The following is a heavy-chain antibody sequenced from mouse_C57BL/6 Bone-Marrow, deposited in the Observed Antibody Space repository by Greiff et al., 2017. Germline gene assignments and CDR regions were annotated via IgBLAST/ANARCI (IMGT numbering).Heavy chain of an antibody. J-gene: IGHJ4*01. CDR2: INPYNGGT. Sequence: EVKLQESGPVLVKPGALVKMSCKASGYTFTDYYMNWVKQSHGKSLEWIGVINPYNGGTSYNQKFKGKATLTVDKSSSTAYMELNSLTSEDSAVYYCARWAWDYYAMDYWGQGTSVTVSS. CDR3: ARWAWDYYAMDY. V-gene: IGHV1-19*01. CDR1: GYTFTDYY. D-gene: IGHD4-1*01.